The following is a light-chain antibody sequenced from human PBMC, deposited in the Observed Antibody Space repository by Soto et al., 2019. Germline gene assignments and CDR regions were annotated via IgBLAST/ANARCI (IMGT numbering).Light chain of an antibody. V-gene: IGKV1-6*01. Sequence: AIQMTQSPSSLSASVGDRVTITCRASQAIRNDLGWYQQKPGKAPKLLIYAVSFLQSGVLSRFSGSGSGTDFTLTISSLQPEDFATYYCLQDYSYPYTFGQGTKLEIK. CDR1: QAIRND. CDR3: LQDYSYPYT. J-gene: IGKJ2*01. CDR2: AVS.